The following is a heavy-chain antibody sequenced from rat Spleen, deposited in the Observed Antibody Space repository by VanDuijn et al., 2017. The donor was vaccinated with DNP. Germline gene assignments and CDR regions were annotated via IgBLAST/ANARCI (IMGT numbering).Heavy chain of an antibody. J-gene: IGHJ1*01. CDR2: ISYDGSST. D-gene: IGHD3-8*01. CDR1: GFTFSDYN. V-gene: IGHV5-7*01. Sequence: EVQLVESGGGLLQPGRSLKLSCAASGFTFSDYNMAWVRQAPKKGLEWVATISYDGSSTYYRDSVKGRFTISRDNAKSTLYLQMDSLRSEDTATYYCARRDNLLWYFDFWGPGTMVTVSS. CDR3: ARRDNLLWYFDF.